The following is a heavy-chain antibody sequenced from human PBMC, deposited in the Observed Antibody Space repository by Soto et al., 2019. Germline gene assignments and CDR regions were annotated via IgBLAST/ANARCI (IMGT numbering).Heavy chain of an antibody. J-gene: IGHJ4*02. CDR2: INSDGTTT. D-gene: IGHD1-1*01. V-gene: IGHV3-74*01. Sequence: EVQLVESGGGLVQPGGSLRLSCAASGFTFGSYCMHWVRQAPGKGLVWVSRINSDGTTTTYADSVKGRFTISRDNAKTTLYLQMNSLRAEDTAVYFCAGGQGTNYYFDYWGQGTLVTVSS. CDR3: AGGQGTNYYFDY. CDR1: GFTFGSYC.